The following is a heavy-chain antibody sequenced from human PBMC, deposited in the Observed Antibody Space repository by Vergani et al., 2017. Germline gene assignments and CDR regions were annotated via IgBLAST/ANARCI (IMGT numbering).Heavy chain of an antibody. J-gene: IGHJ4*02. CDR1: GFTVSSNY. V-gene: IGHV3-53*01. Sequence: EVQLVESGGGLIQPGGSLRLSCAASGFTVSSNYMSWVRQAPGKGLEWVSVIYSGGRTYYADSVKGRFTISRDNSKKTLYLQMNSMRAEDTAVYYCARENSGSYSNYFDYWGQGTLV. D-gene: IGHD1-26*01. CDR3: ARENSGSYSNYFDY. CDR2: IYSGGRT.